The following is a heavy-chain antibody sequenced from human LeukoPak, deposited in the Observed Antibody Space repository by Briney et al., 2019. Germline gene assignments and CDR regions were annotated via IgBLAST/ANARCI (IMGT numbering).Heavy chain of an antibody. D-gene: IGHD4-11*01. CDR1: GFTFSSCA. CDR3: AKGELPYGNSRRFDP. J-gene: IGHJ5*02. V-gene: IGHV3-23*01. CDR2: ISGGGGTT. Sequence: GGTLRLSCAASGFTFSSCAESWGREAPGKGLEWGSAISGGGGTTSYADSVKGRFTISRDNSKNTLYLQMNSLRAEDTAIYYGAKGELPYGNSRRFDPWGQGTLVTVSS.